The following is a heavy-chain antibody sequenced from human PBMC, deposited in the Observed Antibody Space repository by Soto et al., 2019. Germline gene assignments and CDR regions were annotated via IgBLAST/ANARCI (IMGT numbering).Heavy chain of an antibody. V-gene: IGHV1-18*01. CDR3: ARVKVPAAVLGAFEV. Sequence: GGEMKKAGASVKVSCKASGYTFTTYGITWVRQAPGQGLDWMGWINPLKGDTKSAANFQDRVTMTTDTSTRTAYMELRSLRSDDTAVYYCARVKVPAAVLGAFEVWGQGTLVTVSS. J-gene: IGHJ3*01. D-gene: IGHD2-2*01. CDR2: INPLKGDT. CDR1: GYTFTTYG.